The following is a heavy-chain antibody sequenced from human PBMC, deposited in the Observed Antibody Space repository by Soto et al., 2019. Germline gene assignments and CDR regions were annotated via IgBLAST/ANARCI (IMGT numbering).Heavy chain of an antibody. CDR2: IIPIFGTA. CDR3: ASTAGVYDSSGYPCDY. Sequence: QVQLVQSGAEVKKPGSSVKVSCKASGGTFSSYAISWWRQAPGQGLEWMGGIIPIFGTANYAQKFQGRVRITADKSTSTAYMELSSLRSEDTAVYYCASTAGVYDSSGYPCDYWGQGTLVTVSS. V-gene: IGHV1-69*06. J-gene: IGHJ4*02. D-gene: IGHD3-22*01. CDR1: GGTFSSYA.